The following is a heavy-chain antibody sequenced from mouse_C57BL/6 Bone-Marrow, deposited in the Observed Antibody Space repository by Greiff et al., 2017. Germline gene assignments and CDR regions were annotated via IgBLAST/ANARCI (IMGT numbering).Heavy chain of an antibody. Sequence: VQLQQSGPGLVQPSQSLSITCTVSGFSLTSYGVHWVRQSPGKGLEWLGVIWRGGSTDYNAAFMSRLSITKDNSRSQVFFTMNSLQADDTAIYYCAKWGIFDGYCDYYAMDYWGQGTSVTVSS. V-gene: IGHV2-5*01. J-gene: IGHJ4*01. CDR1: GFSLTSYG. CDR2: IWRGGST. CDR3: AKWGIFDGYCDYYAMDY. D-gene: IGHD2-3*01.